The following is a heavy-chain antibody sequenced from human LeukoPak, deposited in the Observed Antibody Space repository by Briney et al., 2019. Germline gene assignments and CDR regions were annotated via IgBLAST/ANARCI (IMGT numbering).Heavy chain of an antibody. Sequence: GGSLRLSCVASGFSFSNYEMNWVRQAPGKGLEWVSGIIPSGHTTYYADSVRGRFTISRDNSRNTVYLQMNSLRAEDTAVYYCAKDDRWLQFCCWGQGTLVTVSA. CDR2: IIPSGHTT. D-gene: IGHD5-24*01. CDR1: GFSFSNYE. V-gene: IGHV3-23*01. J-gene: IGHJ4*02. CDR3: AKDDRWLQFCC.